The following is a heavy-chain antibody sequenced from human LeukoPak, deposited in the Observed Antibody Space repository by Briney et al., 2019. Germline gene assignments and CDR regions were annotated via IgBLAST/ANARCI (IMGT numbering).Heavy chain of an antibody. D-gene: IGHD3-22*01. J-gene: IGHJ4*02. CDR1: GFTFSAYT. CDR3: ARGHYYDSSGYWCPFDY. Sequence: GGSLRLSCAASGFTFSAYTMHWVRQAPGKGLEWVSSISSRSGYIHYADSVKGRFTISRDDAKNSLYLQMNSLRAEDTAVYYCARGHYYDSSGYWCPFDYWGQGTLVTVSS. V-gene: IGHV3-21*06. CDR2: ISSRSGYI.